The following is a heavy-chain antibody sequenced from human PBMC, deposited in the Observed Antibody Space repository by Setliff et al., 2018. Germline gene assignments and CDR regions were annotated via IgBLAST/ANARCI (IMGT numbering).Heavy chain of an antibody. CDR3: AREGVDIRSSTDYRYYMDV. V-gene: IGHV1-69*05. D-gene: IGHD5-12*01. Sequence: SVKVSCKVSGGSFSSYGITWVRQAPGQGLEWMGGTIPMFGSANYAQKFQGRVTIITDEFTGTAYMELSSLRTEDTAVYYCAREGVDIRSSTDYRYYMDVWGKGTTVTVSS. CDR2: TIPMFGSA. J-gene: IGHJ6*03. CDR1: GGSFSSYG.